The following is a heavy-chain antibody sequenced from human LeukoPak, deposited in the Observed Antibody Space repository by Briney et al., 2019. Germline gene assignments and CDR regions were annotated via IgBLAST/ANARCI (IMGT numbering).Heavy chain of an antibody. V-gene: IGHV3-15*01. D-gene: IGHD3-10*01. Sequence: PGGSLRLSCAASGFTFSNAWMSWVRQTPGKGPEWVGRIKRKTDGGTTEYAAPVEGRFTISRDDSKNTLYLQMNSLETEDTAVYYCTTAFGVVAAVPGISVDAFDIWGQGTVVTVSS. CDR2: IKRKTDGGTT. CDR3: TTAFGVVAAVPGISVDAFDI. CDR1: GFTFSNAW. J-gene: IGHJ3*02.